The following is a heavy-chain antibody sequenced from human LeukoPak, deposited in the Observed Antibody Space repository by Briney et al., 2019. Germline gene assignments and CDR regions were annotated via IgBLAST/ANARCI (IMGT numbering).Heavy chain of an antibody. J-gene: IGHJ4*02. CDR2: INGDGTST. V-gene: IGHV3-74*01. D-gene: IGHD1-26*01. Sequence: GGSLRLSCAASGFTFSDYWMHWVRQAPGKGLVWVSRINGDGTSTRYADSVKGRFTISRDNAKNTLYLPMNSLSAEDTAVYYCAKLVGATTGIDYWGQGTLVTVSS. CDR3: AKLVGATTGIDY. CDR1: GFTFSDYW.